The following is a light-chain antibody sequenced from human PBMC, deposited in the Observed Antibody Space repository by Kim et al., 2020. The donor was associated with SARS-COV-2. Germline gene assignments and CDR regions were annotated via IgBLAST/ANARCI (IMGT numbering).Light chain of an antibody. Sequence: ENVLTQSPGTLSLSPGERATLSCRASQSVSSSYLAWYQQKPGQAPRLLIYGASSRATGIPDRFSGSGSGTDFTLTIIRLEPEDFAVYFCQQYGTSPYPLGQGTRLE. V-gene: IGKV3-20*01. CDR3: QQYGTSPYP. CDR2: GAS. J-gene: IGKJ2*01. CDR1: QSVSSSY.